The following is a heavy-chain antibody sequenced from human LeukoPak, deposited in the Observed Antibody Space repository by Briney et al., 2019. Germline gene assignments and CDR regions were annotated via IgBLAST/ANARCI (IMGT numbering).Heavy chain of an antibody. V-gene: IGHV3-7*01. D-gene: IGHD4-4*01. CDR3: ARLGTTVTAPFDY. CDR1: GFTFSSYW. CDR2: IKQDGSEK. J-gene: IGHJ4*02. Sequence: GGSLRLSCAASGFTFSSYWMSWVRQAPGKALEWVANIKQDGSEKYYVDSVKGRFTVSRDNAKNSLYLQMNSLRAEDMAVYYCARLGTTVTAPFDYWGRGTLVIVSS.